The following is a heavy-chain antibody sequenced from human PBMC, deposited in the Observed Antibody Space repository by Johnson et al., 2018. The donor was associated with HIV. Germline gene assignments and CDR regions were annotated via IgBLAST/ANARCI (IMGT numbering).Heavy chain of an antibody. J-gene: IGHJ3*02. CDR1: GFTFSSYA. CDR3: ARSPTDGWVSSAFDI. D-gene: IGHD3-16*01. CDR2: ISYDGSQN. V-gene: IGHV3-30*04. Sequence: QVQLVESGGGVVQPGRSLRLSCAASGFTFSSYAMHWVRQAPGKGLEWVAVISYDGSQNLYVDSVKGRFTISRDNSENTLYLQMNSLRAEDTASYYCARSPTDGWVSSAFDIWGQGTMVTVSS.